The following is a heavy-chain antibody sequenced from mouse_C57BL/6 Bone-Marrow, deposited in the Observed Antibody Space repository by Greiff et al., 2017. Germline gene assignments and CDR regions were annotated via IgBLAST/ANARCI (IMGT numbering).Heavy chain of an antibody. J-gene: IGHJ4*01. CDR2: IYPGSGNT. D-gene: IGHD2-3*01. Sequence: QVQLQQSGPELVKPGASVKISCKASGYSFTSYYIHWVKQRPGQGLEWIGWIYPGSGNTKYNEKFKGKATLTADTSSSTAYRQLSSLTSEDSAVYYCARSDGYPYYDAMDYWGQGTSGTVSS. CDR3: ARSDGYPYYDAMDY. CDR1: GYSFTSYY. V-gene: IGHV1-66*01.